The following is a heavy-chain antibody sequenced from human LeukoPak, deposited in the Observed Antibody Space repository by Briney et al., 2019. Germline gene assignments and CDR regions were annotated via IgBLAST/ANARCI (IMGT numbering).Heavy chain of an antibody. CDR3: AKDSGEDYGSGIDY. CDR1: GFTFSSYE. J-gene: IGHJ4*02. D-gene: IGHD3-10*01. CDR2: ISSSGSTI. V-gene: IGHV3-48*03. Sequence: GGSLRLSRAASGFTFSSYEMNWVRQAPGKGLEWVSHISSSGSTIYYADSVKGRFTISRDNAKNSLYLQMNSLRAEDTALYYCAKDSGEDYGSGIDYWGQGTLVTVSS.